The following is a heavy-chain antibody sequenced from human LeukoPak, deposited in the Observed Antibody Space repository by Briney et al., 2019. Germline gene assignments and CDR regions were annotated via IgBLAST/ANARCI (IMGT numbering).Heavy chain of an antibody. D-gene: IGHD3-9*01. CDR2: IWYDGSNK. CDR3: ARADYDILTGYYSYFDY. CDR1: GFTFSSYG. Sequence: AGGSLRLSCAASGFTFSSYGMHWVRQAPGKGLEWVAVIWYDGSNKYYADSVKGRFTISRDNSKNTLYPQMNSLRAEDTAVYYCARADYDILTGYYSYFDYWGQGTLVTVSS. V-gene: IGHV3-33*01. J-gene: IGHJ4*02.